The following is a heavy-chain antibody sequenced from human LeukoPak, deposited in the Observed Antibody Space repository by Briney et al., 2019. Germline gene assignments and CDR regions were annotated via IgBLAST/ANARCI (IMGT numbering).Heavy chain of an antibody. Sequence: GGSLRLSCAASGFTFSRYAVTWVRQAPGKGLEWVSGISGSGRTTYYADSVKGRFNIARDNSNNILYLQMNSLRADDTAVYYCAKEDDIAAERAPFDYWGQGALVTVSS. J-gene: IGHJ4*02. CDR1: GFTFSRYA. D-gene: IGHD6-6*01. V-gene: IGHV3-23*01. CDR3: AKEDDIAAERAPFDY. CDR2: ISGSGRTT.